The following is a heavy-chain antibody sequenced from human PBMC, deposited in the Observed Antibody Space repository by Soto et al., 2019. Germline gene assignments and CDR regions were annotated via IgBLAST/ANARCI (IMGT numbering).Heavy chain of an antibody. D-gene: IGHD4-17*01. CDR2: ISAYNGNT. CDR3: ARGAGWDYGDYDASGVFDY. J-gene: IGHJ4*02. V-gene: IGHV1-18*01. Sequence: ASVKVSCKASGYTFTSYCISWVLEAPGQGLEWMGWISAYNGNTNYAQKLQGRVTMTTDTSTSTAYMELRSLRSDDTAVYYCARGAGWDYGDYDASGVFDYWGQGTLVTVSS. CDR1: GYTFTSYC.